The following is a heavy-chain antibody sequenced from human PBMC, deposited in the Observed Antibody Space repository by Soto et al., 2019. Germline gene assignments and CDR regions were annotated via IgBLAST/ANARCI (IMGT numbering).Heavy chain of an antibody. J-gene: IGHJ3*02. Sequence: QVQLVESGGGLVKPGGSLRLSCAASGFTFSDYYMSWIRQAPGKGLEWVSYISSSGSTIYYADSVKGRFTISRDNAKNSLYLQMNSLRAEDTAVYYCARSPRVITFGGVPLSHAFDIWGQGTMVTVSS. CDR3: ARSPRVITFGGVPLSHAFDI. CDR2: ISSSGSTI. CDR1: GFTFSDYY. V-gene: IGHV3-11*01. D-gene: IGHD3-16*01.